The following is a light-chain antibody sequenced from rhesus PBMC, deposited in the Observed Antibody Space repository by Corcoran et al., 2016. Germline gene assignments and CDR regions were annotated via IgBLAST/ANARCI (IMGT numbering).Light chain of an antibody. V-gene: IGKV1-22*01. Sequence: DIQMTQSPSSLSASLGDTITITCRASQSIGVWLDRFQQKPGKAPNLLIYRASSLRTGVPSRFSGSGSGTDFTLTIRSLQPEDFATYSCLHYGSSPWTFGQGTKVVIK. CDR2: RAS. CDR1: QSIGVW. CDR3: LHYGSSPWT. J-gene: IGKJ1*01.